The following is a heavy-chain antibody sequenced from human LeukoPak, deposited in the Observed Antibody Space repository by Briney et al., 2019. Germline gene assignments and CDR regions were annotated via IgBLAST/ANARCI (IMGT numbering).Heavy chain of an antibody. J-gene: IGHJ6*02. CDR2: ISDRGTTV. V-gene: IGHV3-48*03. Sequence: GGSLRLSCEVSGFTFSSYSMNWVRQAPGRGLERVSYISDRGTTVKYADSVKGRFTISRDNAKNSLYLQMSSLRAEDTAVYYCATPREAGQVGYFYGMNVWGQGTTVTVSS. CDR1: GFTFSSYS. CDR3: ATPREAGQVGYFYGMNV. D-gene: IGHD2-21*01.